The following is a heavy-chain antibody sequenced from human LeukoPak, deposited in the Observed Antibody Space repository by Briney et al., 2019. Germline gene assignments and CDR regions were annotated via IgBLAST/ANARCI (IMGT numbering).Heavy chain of an antibody. CDR3: ARNYDFWSGSLPFDY. Sequence: ASVKVSCKASGYTFTSYGISRVRQAPGQGLEWMGWISAYNGNTNYAQKLQGRVTMTTDTSTSTAYMELRSLRSDDTAVYYCARNYDFWSGSLPFDYWGQGTLVTVSS. J-gene: IGHJ4*02. CDR2: ISAYNGNT. V-gene: IGHV1-18*01. CDR1: GYTFTSYG. D-gene: IGHD3-3*01.